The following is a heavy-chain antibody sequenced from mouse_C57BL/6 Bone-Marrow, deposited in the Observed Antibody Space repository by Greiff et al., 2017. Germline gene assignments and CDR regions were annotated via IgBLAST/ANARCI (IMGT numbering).Heavy chain of an antibody. V-gene: IGHV2-2*01. CDR2: IWSGGST. J-gene: IGHJ3*01. CDR1: GFSLTSYG. D-gene: IGHD4-1*01. CDR3: ARNGGSGRGFAY. Sequence: VKLQESGPGLVQPSQSLSITCTVSGFSLTSYGVHWVRQSPGKGLEWLGVIWSGGSTDYNAAFISRLSISTDNSKVQVFFKMNSLQADDTAIYYCARNGGSGRGFAYWGQGTLVTVSA.